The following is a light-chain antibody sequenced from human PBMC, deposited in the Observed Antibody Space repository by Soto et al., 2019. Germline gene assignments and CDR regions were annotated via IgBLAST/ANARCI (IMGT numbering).Light chain of an antibody. J-gene: IGKJ1*01. CDR2: SAS. CDR3: QQANSPPT. CDR1: QDISSR. V-gene: IGKV1-12*01. Sequence: DIQMTHSPSSVSASVGDRVTITCRASQDISSRLVWSQQKPGKAPTLLISSASNLQSGVPSRFSGSVSGTEFTLTLSSLQPEDFATYYCQQANSPPTFGQGTKVEIK.